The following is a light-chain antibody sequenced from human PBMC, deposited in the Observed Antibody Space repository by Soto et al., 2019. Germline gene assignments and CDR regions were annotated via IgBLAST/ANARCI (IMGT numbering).Light chain of an antibody. CDR3: QQYDSSPRP. V-gene: IGKV3-20*01. CDR2: GPS. CDR1: QSISSSY. Sequence: EIVLTQSPSTLSLSTGERATLYCRASQSISSSYLAWYQQKPGQAPRLLIYGPSSRATGIPDRFSGSGSGTDFTLTINRLEPEDFAVYYCQQYDSSPRPFGQGAKVAIK. J-gene: IGKJ1*01.